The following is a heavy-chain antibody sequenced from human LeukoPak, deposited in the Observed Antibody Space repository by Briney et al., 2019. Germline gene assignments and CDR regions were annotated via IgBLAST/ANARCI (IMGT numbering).Heavy chain of an antibody. D-gene: IGHD3-22*01. CDR2: ISLVVSDT. V-gene: IGHV5-51*01. CDR3: ARRMDSSGYPFDY. J-gene: IGHJ4*02. Sequence: GPSLKISCKGSGYRFTTYWIAGVRQIPGKGLEWMGIISLVVSDTRYSTSFQAQFTISADKSISTAYLQWSSLKSSDTAMYYCARRMDSSGYPFDYWGEGTLVTVSS. CDR1: GYRFTTYW.